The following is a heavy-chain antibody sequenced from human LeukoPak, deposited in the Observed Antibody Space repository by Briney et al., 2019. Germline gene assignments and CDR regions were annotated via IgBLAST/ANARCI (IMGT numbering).Heavy chain of an antibody. V-gene: IGHV3-23*01. D-gene: IGHD3-10*01. J-gene: IGHJ6*02. CDR2: ITSAGGGA. CDR3: AKDSGSGSPVTKYGMDV. Sequence: GGSLRLSCAASGFTFSNSAMSWVRQAPGKGLEWVSSITSAGGGAYYPDSVKGRFTISRDNSRNTLYLQMNSLRAEDTAIYYCAKDSGSGSPVTKYGMDVWGQGTTVTVSS. CDR1: GFTFSNSA.